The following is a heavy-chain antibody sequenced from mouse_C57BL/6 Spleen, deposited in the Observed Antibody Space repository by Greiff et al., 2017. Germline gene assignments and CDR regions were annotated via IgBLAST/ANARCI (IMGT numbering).Heavy chain of an antibody. Sequence: QVQLQQSGAELVKPGASVKLSCKASGYTFTSYWMHWVKQRPGQGLEWIGMIHPNSGSTNYNEKFKSKATLTVDKSSSTAYMQLSSLTSEDSAVYYCASEVPYYYGSHYWGQGTSVTVSS. CDR1: GYTFTSYW. D-gene: IGHD1-1*01. CDR2: IHPNSGST. V-gene: IGHV1-64*01. CDR3: ASEVPYYYGSHY. J-gene: IGHJ4*01.